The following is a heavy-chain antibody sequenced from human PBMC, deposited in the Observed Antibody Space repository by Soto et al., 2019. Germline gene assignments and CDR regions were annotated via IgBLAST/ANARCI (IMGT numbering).Heavy chain of an antibody. D-gene: IGHD3-10*01. CDR1: GFTFSSYW. V-gene: IGHV3-74*01. CDR2: MNEDGGTT. CDR3: ASDLSGRADV. Sequence: GGSLRLSCAASGFTFSSYWMHWARQAPGKGLVWVSRMNEDGGTTDYADSVKGRFTISRDNAKNTLYLQMNSLRVEDTAVYYCASDLSGRADVWGQGTTVTVSS. J-gene: IGHJ6*02.